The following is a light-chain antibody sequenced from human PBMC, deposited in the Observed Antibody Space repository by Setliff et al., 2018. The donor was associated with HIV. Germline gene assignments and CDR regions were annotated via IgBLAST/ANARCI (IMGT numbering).Light chain of an antibody. V-gene: IGLV2-14*01. CDR2: EVS. CDR3: GSYTTTNSFV. Sequence: QSALAQPASVPGSPGQSITISCTGTSSDVGSSKFVSWYQQHPGKAPKLLIYEVSNRPSGVSDRFTGSKPANTASLTISGLQAEDEADYYCGSYTTTNSFVFGTGTKVTVL. CDR1: SSDVGSSKF. J-gene: IGLJ1*01.